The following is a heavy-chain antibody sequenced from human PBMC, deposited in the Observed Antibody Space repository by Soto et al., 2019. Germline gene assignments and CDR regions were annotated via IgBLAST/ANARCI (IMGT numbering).Heavy chain of an antibody. V-gene: IGHV1-18*01. Sequence: GASVKVSCKASGYTFTSYGISWVRQAPGQGLEWMGWISAYNGNTNYAQKLQGRVTMTTDTSTSTAYMELRSLRSDDTAVYYCARERILGFGELLSGPDAFDIWGQGTMVTVSS. CDR3: ARERILGFGELLSGPDAFDI. D-gene: IGHD3-10*01. J-gene: IGHJ3*02. CDR2: ISAYNGNT. CDR1: GYTFTSYG.